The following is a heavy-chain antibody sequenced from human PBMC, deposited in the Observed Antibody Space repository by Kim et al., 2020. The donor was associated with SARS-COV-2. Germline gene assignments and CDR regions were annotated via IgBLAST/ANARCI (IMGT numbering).Heavy chain of an antibody. J-gene: IGHJ4*02. CDR2: EESDK. V-gene: IGHV3-74*01. D-gene: IGHD5-18*01. Sequence: EESDKTYADSVKGRFTVSRDNAKNTLYLQMNSLRGEDTAVYYCARDTALWGQGTLVTVSS. CDR3: ARDTAL.